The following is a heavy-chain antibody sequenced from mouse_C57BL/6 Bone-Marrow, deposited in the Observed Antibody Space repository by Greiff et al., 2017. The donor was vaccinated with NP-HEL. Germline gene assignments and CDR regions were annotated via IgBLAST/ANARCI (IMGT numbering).Heavy chain of an antibody. CDR2: IDPSDSET. CDR1: GYTFTSYW. D-gene: IGHD3-2*02. J-gene: IGHJ4*01. Sequence: QVQLQQPGAEPVRPGSSVKLSCKASGYTFTSYWMHWVKQRPIQGLEWIGNIDPSDSETHYNQKFKDKATLTVDKSSSTAYMQLSSLTSEDSAVYYCARSRQLRLRPYYAMDYWGQGTSVTVSS. CDR3: ARSRQLRLRPYYAMDY. V-gene: IGHV1-52*01.